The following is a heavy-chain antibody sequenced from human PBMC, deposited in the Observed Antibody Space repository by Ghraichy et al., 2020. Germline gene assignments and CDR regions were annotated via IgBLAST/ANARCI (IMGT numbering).Heavy chain of an antibody. J-gene: IGHJ4*02. V-gene: IGHV3-48*03. CDR2: ISSGASTI. Sequence: GESLNISCAASGFTFSGYEMHWVRQAPGKGLEWIAYISSGASTIFYADSVKGRFTIYRDNAKNSLYLQMNSLRAEDTAVYYCARENILTYYFDYWGKGTRVTVSS. D-gene: IGHD2/OR15-2a*01. CDR1: GFTFSGYE. CDR3: ARENILTYYFDY.